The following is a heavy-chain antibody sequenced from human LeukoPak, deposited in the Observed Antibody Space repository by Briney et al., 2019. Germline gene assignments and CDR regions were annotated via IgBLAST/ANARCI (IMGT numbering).Heavy chain of an antibody. CDR1: GGSISSYY. CDR3: ARVVIPIVFDY. V-gene: IGHV4-59*01. CDR2: IYYSGST. J-gene: IGHJ4*02. D-gene: IGHD3-22*01. Sequence: PSETLSLTCTVSGGSISSYYWSWIRQPPGKGLEWIGYIYYSGSTIYNPSLKSRVTISVDTSKNQFSLKLSSVTAADTAVYYCARVVIPIVFDYWGQGTLVTVSS.